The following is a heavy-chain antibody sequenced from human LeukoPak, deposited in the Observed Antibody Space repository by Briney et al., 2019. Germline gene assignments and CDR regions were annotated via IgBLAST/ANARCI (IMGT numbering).Heavy chain of an antibody. CDR3: ARHLDTAMVFDY. V-gene: IGHV4-39*01. J-gene: IGHJ4*02. Sequence: PSETLSLTCTVSGGSISSSSYYWGWIRQPPGKGLEWIGSIYYSGSTYYNPSLKSRVTISVDTSKNQFSLKLSSVTAADTALYYCARHLDTAMVFDYWGQGTLVTVSP. D-gene: IGHD5-18*01. CDR2: IYYSGST. CDR1: GGSISSSSYY.